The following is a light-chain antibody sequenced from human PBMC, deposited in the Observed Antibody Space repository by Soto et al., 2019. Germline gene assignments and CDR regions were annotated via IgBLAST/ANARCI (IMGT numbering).Light chain of an antibody. CDR3: QQYGSSPWT. V-gene: IGKV3-20*01. J-gene: IGKJ1*01. CDR2: GAS. Sequence: EIVWTQSPGTLSLSPGERATLSVRARQSVSTNLAWYQQKPGQAPRLLIYGASSRATGIPDRFSGSGSGTDFSLTISRLEPEDFAVYYCQQYGSSPWTFGQGTKVDIK. CDR1: QSVSTN.